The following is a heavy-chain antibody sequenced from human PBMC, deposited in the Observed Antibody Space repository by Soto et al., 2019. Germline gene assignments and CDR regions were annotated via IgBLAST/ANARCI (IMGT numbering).Heavy chain of an antibody. Sequence: GGSLRLSCAASGFTFDDYAMHWVRQAPGKGLEWVSGISWNSGSIGYADSVKGRFTISRDNAKNSLYLQMNSLRAEDTALYYCAKGGRGYDILTGNLGFDPWGQGTLVTVSS. J-gene: IGHJ5*02. CDR3: AKGGRGYDILTGNLGFDP. CDR1: GFTFDDYA. D-gene: IGHD3-9*01. CDR2: ISWNSGSI. V-gene: IGHV3-9*01.